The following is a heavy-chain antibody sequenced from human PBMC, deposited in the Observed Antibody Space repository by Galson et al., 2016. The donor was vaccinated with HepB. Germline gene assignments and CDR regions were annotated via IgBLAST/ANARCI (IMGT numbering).Heavy chain of an antibody. CDR1: GFTFSTHG. J-gene: IGHJ4*02. D-gene: IGHD3-10*01. Sequence: SLRLSCAASGFTFSTHGMHWVRQAPGKGLEWVVVISHDGNNKYHGDSVKGRFTISRDNSKNTLYLQMNSLRGEDTGMYYCAKDHVDASLVRRRTAADYWGLPDSWGQGALVTVSS. CDR3: AKDHVDASLVRRRTAADYWGLPDS. V-gene: IGHV3-30*18. CDR2: ISHDGNNK.